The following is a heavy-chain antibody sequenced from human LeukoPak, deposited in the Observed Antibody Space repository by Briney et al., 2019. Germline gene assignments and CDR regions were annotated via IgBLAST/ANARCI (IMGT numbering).Heavy chain of an antibody. D-gene: IGHD3-10*02. J-gene: IGHJ6*04. V-gene: IGHV3-48*03. CDR1: GFTFSSYE. Sequence: GGSLRLSCAASGFTFSSYEMNWVRQAPGKGLEWVSYISSSGSTIYYADSVKGRFTISRDNAKNSLYLQMNSLRAEDTAVYYCAELGITMIGVAWGKGTTVTISS. CDR3: AELGITMIGVA. CDR2: ISSSGSTI.